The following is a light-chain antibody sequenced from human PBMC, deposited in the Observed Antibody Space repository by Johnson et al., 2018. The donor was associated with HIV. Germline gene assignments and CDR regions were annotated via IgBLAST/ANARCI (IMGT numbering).Light chain of an antibody. Sequence: QAVLTQPPSVSAAPGQKVTISCSGTTSNIGDNFVSWYQQFPGTAPKLLIFENNKRPSVIPDRFSASKSGTSATLGITGLQTGDEADYYFGTWDTSLSIGVFGTGTKVTVL. V-gene: IGLV1-51*02. CDR2: ENN. CDR3: GTWDTSLSIGV. J-gene: IGLJ1*01. CDR1: TSNIGDNF.